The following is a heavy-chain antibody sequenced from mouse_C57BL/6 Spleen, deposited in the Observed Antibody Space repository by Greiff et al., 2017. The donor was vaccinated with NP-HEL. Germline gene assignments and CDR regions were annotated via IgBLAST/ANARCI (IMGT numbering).Heavy chain of an antibody. CDR1: GFSLTSYG. Sequence: QVQLKESGPGLVQPSQSLSITCTVSGFSLTSYGVHWVRQSPGKGLEWLGVIWSGGSTDYNAAFISRLSISKDNSKSQVFFKMNSLQADDTAIYYCARSGMGYGSSYRAMDYWGQGTSVTVSS. V-gene: IGHV2-2*01. CDR2: IWSGGST. J-gene: IGHJ4*01. D-gene: IGHD1-1*01. CDR3: ARSGMGYGSSYRAMDY.